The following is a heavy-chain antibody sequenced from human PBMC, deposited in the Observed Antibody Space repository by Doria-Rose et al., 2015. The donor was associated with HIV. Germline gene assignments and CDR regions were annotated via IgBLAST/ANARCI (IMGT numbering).Heavy chain of an antibody. D-gene: IGHD1-26*01. CDR2: IGDYNGNT. Sequence: QVQLVESGPEVKKPGASVKVSYTASGYTFTSYGISWVRQAPGQGLEWMGWIGDYNGNTIYAQTLQGRVTMTTDTATSTAYVELSSLRSDDTAVYYCARDALGATPFDSWGQGTLVTVS. J-gene: IGHJ5*01. V-gene: IGHV1-18*04. CDR3: ARDALGATPFDS. CDR1: GYTFTSYG.